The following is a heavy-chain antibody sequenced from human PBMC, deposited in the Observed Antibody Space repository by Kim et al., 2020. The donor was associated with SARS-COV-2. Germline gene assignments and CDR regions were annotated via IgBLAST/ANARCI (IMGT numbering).Heavy chain of an antibody. D-gene: IGHD2-21*01. J-gene: IGHJ6*02. CDR3: AKDFAGEPPHYYYGMDV. CDR2: ISYDGSNK. CDR1: GFTFSSYG. Sequence: GGSLRLSCAASGFTFSSYGMHWVRQAPGKGLEWVAVISYDGSNKYYADSVKGRFTISRDNSKNTLYLQTNSLRAEDTAVYYCAKDFAGEPPHYYYGMDVWGQGTTVTVSS. V-gene: IGHV3-30*18.